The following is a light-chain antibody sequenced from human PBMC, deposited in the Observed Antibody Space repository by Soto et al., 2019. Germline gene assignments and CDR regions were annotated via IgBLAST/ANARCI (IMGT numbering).Light chain of an antibody. CDR1: QSVSSY. CDR3: QQRSNWPIT. Sequence: IVLTQSPATLSLSPVERATLSGRASQSVSSYLAWYQQKPGQARRLLIYDASNRATGITARFSGSGSGTDFTLTISSLEPEDFAVYYCQQRSNWPITFGQGTRLEI. CDR2: DAS. V-gene: IGKV3-11*01. J-gene: IGKJ5*01.